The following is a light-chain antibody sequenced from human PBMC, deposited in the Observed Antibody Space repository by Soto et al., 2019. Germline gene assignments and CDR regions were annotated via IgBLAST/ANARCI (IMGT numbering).Light chain of an antibody. CDR1: QSVSSW. CDR2: KAS. V-gene: IGKV1-5*03. Sequence: DIQMTQSPSTLSASVGDRVTITCRASQSVSSWLAWFQQKPGRAPKLLXXKASRVESGVPSRFSGSGSGTDFTLTISSLQPDDSAIYYGKQYNDSPLTFGGGTKVDIK. CDR3: KQYNDSPLT. J-gene: IGKJ4*01.